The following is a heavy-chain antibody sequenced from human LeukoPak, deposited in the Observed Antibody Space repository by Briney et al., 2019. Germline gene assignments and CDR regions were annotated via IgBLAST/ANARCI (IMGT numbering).Heavy chain of an antibody. CDR2: INSDGSST. CDR1: GFTFSSYW. Sequence: GGSLRLSCAASGFTFSSYWMHWVRQAPGKGLVWISRINSDGSSTSYADSVKGRFTISGDNAKNTLYLQMNSLRAEDTAVYYCARVVGYSYGWNYFDYWGQGTLVTVSS. CDR3: ARVVGYSYGWNYFDY. V-gene: IGHV3-74*01. D-gene: IGHD5-18*01. J-gene: IGHJ4*02.